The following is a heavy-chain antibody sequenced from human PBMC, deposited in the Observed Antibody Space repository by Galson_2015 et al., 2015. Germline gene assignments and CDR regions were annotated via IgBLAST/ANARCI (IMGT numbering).Heavy chain of an antibody. Sequence: ETLSLTCAVYGGSFSGYYWSWIRQPPGKGLEWIGEINHSGSTNYNPSLKSRVTISVDTSKNQFSLKLSSVTAADTAVYYCARLPSDIVVEYYFDYWGQGTLVTVSS. CDR3: ARLPSDIVVEYYFDY. CDR1: GGSFSGYY. CDR2: INHSGST. V-gene: IGHV4-34*01. D-gene: IGHD2-15*01. J-gene: IGHJ4*02.